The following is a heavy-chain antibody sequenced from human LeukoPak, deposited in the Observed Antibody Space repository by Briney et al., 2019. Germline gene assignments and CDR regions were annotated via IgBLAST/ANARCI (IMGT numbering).Heavy chain of an antibody. V-gene: IGHV3-23*01. J-gene: IGHJ4*02. CDR2: ISGSGGST. D-gene: IGHD3-22*01. Sequence: GGSLRLSCAASGFTFSSYAMSWVRQAPGKGLEWVSAISGSGGSTYYADSVKGRFTISRDNSKNTLYLQMNSLRAEDTAVYYCPKVSSSGYYYVLSYFDYWGQGTLVTVS. CDR1: GFTFSSYA. CDR3: PKVSSSGYYYVLSYFDY.